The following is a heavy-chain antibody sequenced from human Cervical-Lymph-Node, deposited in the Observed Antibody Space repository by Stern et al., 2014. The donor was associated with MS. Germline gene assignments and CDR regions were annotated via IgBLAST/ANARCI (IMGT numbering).Heavy chain of an antibody. CDR2: IYHYVST. CDR3: ARDSYDLTTHSDDGFDV. Sequence: QLQLQESVSGQVKPSQTLPLTCAFYGGSITSGGYAWAWIRQPPGKGLEYIGCIYHYVSTNYNPSFKSRFTILKNTSKNHLLLDLRSVTAADTAVYYCARDSYDLTTHSDDGFDVWGQGTMVTISS. D-gene: IGHD3/OR15-3a*01. CDR1: GGSITSGGYA. V-gene: IGHV4-30-2*01. J-gene: IGHJ3*01.